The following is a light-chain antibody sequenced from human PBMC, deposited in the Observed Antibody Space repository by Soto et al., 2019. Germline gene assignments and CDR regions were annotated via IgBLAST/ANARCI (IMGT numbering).Light chain of an antibody. CDR1: QSVSSY. Sequence: EIVLTQSPATLSLSPGERATLSYRASQSVSSYLAWYQQKPGQAPRLLIYDASNRATGIPARFSGSGSGTDFTLTISSLEPEDFAVYYCQQRSPGLTFGGGTKVEIK. J-gene: IGKJ4*01. CDR2: DAS. V-gene: IGKV3-11*01. CDR3: QQRSPGLT.